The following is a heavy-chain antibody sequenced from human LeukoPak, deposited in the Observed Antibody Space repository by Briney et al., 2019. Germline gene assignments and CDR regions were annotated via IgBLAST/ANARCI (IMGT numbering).Heavy chain of an antibody. CDR3: ARDLGTAYYDILTGYYRPFYYFDY. J-gene: IGHJ4*02. D-gene: IGHD3-9*01. V-gene: IGHV1-46*01. Sequence: ASVKVSCKASGYTFTSYYMHWVRQAPGQGLEWMGIINPGGGSTSYAQKFQGRVTMTRDTSTSTVYMELSSLRSEDTAVYYCARDLGTAYYDILTGYYRPFYYFDYWGQGTLVTVSS. CDR2: INPGGGST. CDR1: GYTFTSYY.